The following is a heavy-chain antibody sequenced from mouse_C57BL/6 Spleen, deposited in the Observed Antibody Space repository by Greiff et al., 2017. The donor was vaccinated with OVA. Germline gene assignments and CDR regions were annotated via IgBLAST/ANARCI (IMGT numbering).Heavy chain of an antibody. V-gene: IGHV5-17*01. CDR2: ISSGSSTI. CDR3: ARRFDYAMDY. Sequence: EVQRVESGGGLVKPGGSLKLSCAASGFTFSDYGMHWVRQAPEKGLEWVAYISSGSSTIYDADTVKGRFTISRNNAKNTLFLQMTSLRSEDTAMYYCARRFDYAMDYWGQGTSVTVSS. J-gene: IGHJ4*01. CDR1: GFTFSDYG.